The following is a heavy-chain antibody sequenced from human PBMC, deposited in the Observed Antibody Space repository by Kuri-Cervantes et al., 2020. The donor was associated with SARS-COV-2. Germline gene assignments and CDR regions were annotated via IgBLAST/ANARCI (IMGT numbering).Heavy chain of an antibody. D-gene: IGHD6-13*01. CDR3: ARSEAAGRTFDP. CDR1: GGSFSGYY. V-gene: IGHV4-34*01. Sequence: GSLRLSCAVYGGSFSGYYWSWIRQPPGKGLEWIGEINHSGSTNYNPSLKSRVTISVDTSKNQFSLKLSSVTAADTAVYYCARSEAAGRTFDPWGQGTLVTVSS. CDR2: INHSGST. J-gene: IGHJ5*02.